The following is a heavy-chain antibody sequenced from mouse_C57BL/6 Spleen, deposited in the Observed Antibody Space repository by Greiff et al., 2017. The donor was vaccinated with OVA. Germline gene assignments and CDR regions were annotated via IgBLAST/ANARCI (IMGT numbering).Heavy chain of an antibody. V-gene: IGHV1-50*01. CDR2: IDPSDSYT. CDR3: ASDSSGYGFAY. J-gene: IGHJ3*01. Sequence: VQLQQPGAELVKPGASVKLSCKASGYTFTSYWMQWVKQRPGQGLEWIGEIDPSDSYTNYNQKFKGKATLTVDTSSSTAYMQLSSLTSEDSAVYYCASDSSGYGFAYWGQGTLVTVSA. D-gene: IGHD3-2*02. CDR1: GYTFTSYW.